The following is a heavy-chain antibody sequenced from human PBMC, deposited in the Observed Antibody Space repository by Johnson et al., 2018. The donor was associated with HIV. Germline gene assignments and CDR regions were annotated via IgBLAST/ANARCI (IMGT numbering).Heavy chain of an antibody. CDR2: ISYDGSNK. V-gene: IGHV3-30-3*01. D-gene: IGHD2-15*01. Sequence: QMQLVESGGGLVKPGGSLRLSCAASGFTFSSYAMHWVRQAPGKGLEWVAVISYDGSNKYYAYSVKGRFTISRDNSKNTLYLQMNSLRAEDTAVYYCAKEGRGGAFDIWGQGTMVTVSS. CDR1: GFTFSSYA. J-gene: IGHJ3*02. CDR3: AKEGRGGAFDI.